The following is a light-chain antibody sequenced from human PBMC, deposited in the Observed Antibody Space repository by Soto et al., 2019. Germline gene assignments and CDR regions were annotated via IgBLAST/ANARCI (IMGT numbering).Light chain of an antibody. V-gene: IGKV1-5*01. CDR1: QSISSW. CDR3: QQYNSYVYS. Sequence: DIQMTQSPSTLSASVGDRVTITCRASQSISSWLAWYQQKPGKAPKLLIYDASSLESGVPSRFSGSGSGTEFTLTISSLQPDDFATYYCQQYNSYVYSFGQGTKLAIK. J-gene: IGKJ2*03. CDR2: DAS.